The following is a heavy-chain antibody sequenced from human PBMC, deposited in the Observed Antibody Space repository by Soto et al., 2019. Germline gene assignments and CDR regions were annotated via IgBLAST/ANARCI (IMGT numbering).Heavy chain of an antibody. CDR1: GYTFTSYG. D-gene: IGHD2-2*01. CDR2: ISAYNGNT. V-gene: IGHV1-18*01. CDR3: ARAAPVTLIVVVPAANWAYDAFDI. Sequence: ASVKVSCKAAGYTFTSYGISWVRQAPGQGLEWMGWISAYNGNTNYAQKLQGRVTMTTDTSTSTAYMELRSLRSDDTAVYYCARAAPVTLIVVVPAANWAYDAFDIWGQGTMVTVSS. J-gene: IGHJ3*02.